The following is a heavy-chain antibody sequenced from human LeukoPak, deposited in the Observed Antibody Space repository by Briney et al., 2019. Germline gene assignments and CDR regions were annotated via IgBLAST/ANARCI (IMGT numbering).Heavy chain of an antibody. V-gene: IGHV3-48*04. Sequence: GGSLRLSCAASGFTFRRHWMNWVRQAPGKGLEWVSYISSSSSTIYYADSVKGRFTISRDNAKNSLYLQMNSLRAEDTAVYYCAISYYYDSSGYPHWGQGTLVTVSS. CDR3: AISYYYDSSGYPH. D-gene: IGHD3-22*01. CDR2: ISSSSSTI. CDR1: GFTFRRHW. J-gene: IGHJ4*02.